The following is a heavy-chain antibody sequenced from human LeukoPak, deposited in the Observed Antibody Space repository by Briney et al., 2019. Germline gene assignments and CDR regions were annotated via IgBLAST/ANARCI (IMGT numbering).Heavy chain of an antibody. CDR1: GFTFSSYG. Sequence: GGSLRLSCAASGFTFSSYGMHWVRQAPGKGLEWVAFIRYDGSNKYYADSVKGRFTISRDNSKNTLYLQMNSLRSEDTAVYYCARSGGVSRQQLVRLYYYYYMDVWGKGTTVTVSS. D-gene: IGHD6-13*01. V-gene: IGHV3-30*02. J-gene: IGHJ6*03. CDR2: IRYDGSNK. CDR3: ARSGGVSRQQLVRLYYYYYMDV.